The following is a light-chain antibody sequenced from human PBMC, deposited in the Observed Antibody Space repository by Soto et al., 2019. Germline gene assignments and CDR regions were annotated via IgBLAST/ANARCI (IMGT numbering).Light chain of an antibody. CDR3: QAYDYSLTASV. Sequence: QSALTQPPSVSGSPGQSVTISCTGTSSDFNNYNRVSWYQRPPGTGPKLIIYEVNNRPSGVPDRFSGSKSGNTASLTISGLQAEDEAEYYCQAYDYSLTASVFGGGTKLTVL. V-gene: IGLV2-18*01. CDR2: EVN. J-gene: IGLJ3*02. CDR1: SSDFNNYNR.